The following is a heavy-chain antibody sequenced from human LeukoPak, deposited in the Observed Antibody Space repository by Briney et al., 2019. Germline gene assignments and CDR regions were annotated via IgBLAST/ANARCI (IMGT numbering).Heavy chain of an antibody. V-gene: IGHV5-51*01. CDR2: IYPGGSEV. CDR3: ARYPPGYYGMDV. J-gene: IGHJ6*02. Sequence: GESLKISCKGSGYSFTTYWIGWVRQMPGRTLEWIGIIYPGGSEVRYSPSLHGQVTISADKSIITAYLQWSSLKASDNAIYYCARYPPGYYGMDVWGQGTTVTVSS. CDR1: GYSFTTYW.